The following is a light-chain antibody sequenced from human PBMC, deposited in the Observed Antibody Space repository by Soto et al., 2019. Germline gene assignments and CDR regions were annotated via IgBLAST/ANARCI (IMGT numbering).Light chain of an antibody. Sequence: DIQMTQSPSSVSASVGDRVTITCRATQGLSDSLAWYQQKPGKAPKLLISVTSRLQSGVPSRFSGSASGADLPLTIDRLQHEDLATYYCQQGHNWPLTFGQGTRLEIK. CDR3: QQGHNWPLT. CDR2: VTS. V-gene: IGKV1-12*01. J-gene: IGKJ5*01. CDR1: QGLSDS.